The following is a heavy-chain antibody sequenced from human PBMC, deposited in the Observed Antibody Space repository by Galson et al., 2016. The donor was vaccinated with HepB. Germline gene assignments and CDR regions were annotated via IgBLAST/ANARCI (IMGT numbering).Heavy chain of an antibody. CDR3: KKGDLARTCNGFSSGHPPSHYCGMDV. CDR2: ISSDGSTT. V-gene: IGHV3-30*18. J-gene: IGHJ6*02. CDR1: GFTFNAYG. D-gene: IGHD3-3*01. Sequence: SLRLSCAASGFTFNAYGMHWVRQAPGKGLEWVAVISSDGSTTYYADSVKGRFTISRDKSNNTLYLQMKGLRPEDTALYYCKKGDLARTCNGFSSGHPPSHYCGMDVWGQGTTVTVSS.